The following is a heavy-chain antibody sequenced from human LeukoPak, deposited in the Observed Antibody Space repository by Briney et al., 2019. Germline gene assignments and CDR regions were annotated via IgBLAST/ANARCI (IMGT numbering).Heavy chain of an antibody. CDR2: INPNSGGA. J-gene: IGHJ6*03. V-gene: IGHV1-2*02. CDR1: GYTFTGYC. CDR3: ARDGGYGSGSYRVYYYYMDV. Sequence: ASVKVSCKASGYTFTGYCMHWVRQAPGQGLEWMGWINPNSGGANYAQKLQGRVTMTRDTSISTAYMELSRLRSDDTAVYYCARDGGYGSGSYRVYYYYMDVWGKGTTVTVSS. D-gene: IGHD3-10*01.